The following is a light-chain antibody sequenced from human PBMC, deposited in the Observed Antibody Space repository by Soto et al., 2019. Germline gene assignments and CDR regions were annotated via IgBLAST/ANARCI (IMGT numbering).Light chain of an antibody. J-gene: IGLJ3*02. CDR1: SSNIGSTN. CDR3: AAWDDGLTRKL. Sequence: QSVLTQPPSASGTPGQRVTISYSGSSSNIGSTNVYWYQQLPGTAPKLLIYRNNQRPSGVPDRFSGSKSGTSASLAISGLRSGDEADYYCAAWDDGLTRKLFGGGTKRTVL. V-gene: IGLV1-47*01. CDR2: RNN.